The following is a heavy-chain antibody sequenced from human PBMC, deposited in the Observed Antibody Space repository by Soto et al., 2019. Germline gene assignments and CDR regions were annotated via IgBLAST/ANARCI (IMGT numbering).Heavy chain of an antibody. Sequence: SETLSLTRAVYGGSFSGYYWNWIRHPPGKGLEWVGEINHSGSTKYNPALKSRVTISVDTSKNQFSLELSSVTAADTAVYYCARILSSGIYFPSDYWGQGTVVTVSS. CDR3: ARILSSGIYFPSDY. V-gene: IGHV4-34*01. CDR2: INHSGST. CDR1: GGSFSGYY. D-gene: IGHD3-10*01. J-gene: IGHJ4*02.